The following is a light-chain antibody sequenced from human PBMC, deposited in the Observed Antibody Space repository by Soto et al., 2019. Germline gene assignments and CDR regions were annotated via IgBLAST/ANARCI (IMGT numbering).Light chain of an antibody. CDR3: QQSYSTPPLT. J-gene: IGKJ5*01. V-gene: IGKV1-39*01. Sequence: DIQMTQSPSSLSASVGDRVTLTFRASQSISSYLNWYQQKPGKAPKLLIYAASSLQSGVPSRFSGSGSGTDFTLTISSLQPEDFATYYCQQSYSTPPLTFGQGTRLEI. CDR1: QSISSY. CDR2: AAS.